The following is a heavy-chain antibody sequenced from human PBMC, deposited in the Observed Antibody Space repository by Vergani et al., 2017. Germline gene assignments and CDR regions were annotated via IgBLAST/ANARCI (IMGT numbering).Heavy chain of an antibody. V-gene: IGHV4-59*12. CDR1: GGSISSYY. J-gene: IGHJ4*02. CDR3: ARDPQLALYYFDY. Sequence: QVQLQESGPGLVKPSETLSLTCTVSGGSISSYYWSWIRQPPGKGLEWIGSIYYSGSTYYNPSPKSRVTISVDTSKNQFSLTLSSVTAADTAVYYCARDPQLALYYFDYWGQGTLVTVSS. CDR2: IYYSGST. D-gene: IGHD6-13*01.